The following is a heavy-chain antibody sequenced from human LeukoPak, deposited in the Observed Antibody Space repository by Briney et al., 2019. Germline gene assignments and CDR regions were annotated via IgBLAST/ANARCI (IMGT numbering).Heavy chain of an antibody. V-gene: IGHV3-73*01. CDR1: GFTFSAST. CDR3: TSVVGATFDY. D-gene: IGHD1-26*01. J-gene: IGHJ4*02. Sequence: GGSLRLSCAASGFTFSASTMHWVRQAAGKGLEWVGRIRLKANTYAAEYAASVQGRFTNSRDDSKNTAYLQMNSLKTEDTALYYCTSVVGATFDYWGQGTLVTVSS. CDR2: IRLKANTYAA.